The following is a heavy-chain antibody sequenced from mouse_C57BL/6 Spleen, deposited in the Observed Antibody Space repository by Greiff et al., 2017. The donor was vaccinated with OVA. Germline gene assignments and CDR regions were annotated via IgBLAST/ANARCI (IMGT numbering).Heavy chain of an antibody. D-gene: IGHD2-4*01. CDR1: GYTFTDYN. CDR2: INPNNGGT. Sequence: EVQLQQSGPELVKPGASVKMSCKASGYTFTDYNMHWVKQSHGKSLEWIGYINPNNGGTSYNQKFKGKATLTVNKSSSTAYMELRSLTSEDSAVYYCATIYYDYDEGGNYFDYWGQGTTLTVSS. J-gene: IGHJ2*01. V-gene: IGHV1-22*01. CDR3: ATIYYDYDEGGNYFDY.